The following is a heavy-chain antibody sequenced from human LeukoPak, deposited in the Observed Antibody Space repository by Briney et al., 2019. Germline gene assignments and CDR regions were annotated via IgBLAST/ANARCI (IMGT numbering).Heavy chain of an antibody. J-gene: IGHJ2*01. V-gene: IGHV4-4*07. CDR1: GGSISSYY. CDR3: ARIYGDYGYWYFDL. D-gene: IGHD4-17*01. Sequence: SSETLSLTCTVSGGSISSYYWSWIRQPAGKGLEWIGRIYTSGSTNYNPSLKSRVTMSVDTSKNQFSLKLSSVTAADTAVYYCARIYGDYGYWYFDLSGRGNLVTVSS. CDR2: IYTSGST.